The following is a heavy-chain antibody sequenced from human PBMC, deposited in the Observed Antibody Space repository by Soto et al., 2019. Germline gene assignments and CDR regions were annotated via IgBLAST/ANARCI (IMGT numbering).Heavy chain of an antibody. V-gene: IGHV1-8*01. D-gene: IGHD5-12*01. Sequence: ASVKVSCKASGYTFTSYDINWVRQATGQGLEWMGWMNPNSGNTGYAQKFQGRVTMTRNTSISTAYMELSSLRSEDTAVYYCARWFGGYDHMGGYYYYYIDVWGKGTTVTVSS. CDR3: ARWFGGYDHMGGYYYYYIDV. CDR2: MNPNSGNT. CDR1: GYTFTSYD. J-gene: IGHJ6*03.